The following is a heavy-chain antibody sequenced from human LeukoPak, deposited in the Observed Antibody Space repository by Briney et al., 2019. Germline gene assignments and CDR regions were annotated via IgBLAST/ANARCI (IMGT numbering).Heavy chain of an antibody. CDR3: ARDTVTTEATHFDY. CDR2: ISSSSSYI. CDR1: GFTFSSYS. D-gene: IGHD4-11*01. Sequence: GGSLRLSCAASGFTFSSYSMNWVRQAPGKGLEWVSSISSSSSYIYYADSVKGRFTISRDNAKNSLYLQMNSLRAEDTAVYYCARDTVTTEATHFDYWGQGTLVTVSS. J-gene: IGHJ4*02. V-gene: IGHV3-21*04.